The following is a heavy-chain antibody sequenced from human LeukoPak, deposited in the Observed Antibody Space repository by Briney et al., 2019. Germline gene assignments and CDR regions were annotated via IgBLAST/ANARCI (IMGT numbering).Heavy chain of an antibody. CDR1: GFTFSNYA. D-gene: IGHD1-26*01. CDR3: AKESPVGATRWFDP. V-gene: IGHV3-23*01. Sequence: GGSLRLSCAASGFTFSNYAMSWVRQAPGKGLGWVSTISASGGSTYSADSVKGRFTISRDNSKNTLYLQMNSLRAEDTAVYSCAKESPVGATRWFDPWGQGTLVTVSS. J-gene: IGHJ5*02. CDR2: ISASGGST.